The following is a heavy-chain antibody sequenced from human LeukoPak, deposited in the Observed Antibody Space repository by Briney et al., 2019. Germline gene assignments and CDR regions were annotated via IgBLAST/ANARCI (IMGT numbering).Heavy chain of an antibody. Sequence: SETLPLTCAVYGGSFSGHYWSWIRQPPGKGLEWIGEINESGSTNYNPSLESRVTISIVTSKNQFSLKVTSVTAADTAVYYCARGLRGTPKHQPAELWGQGTLVTVSS. J-gene: IGHJ4*02. CDR2: INESGST. V-gene: IGHV4-34*01. CDR1: GGSFSGHY. CDR3: ARGLRGTPKHQPAEL. D-gene: IGHD1-14*01.